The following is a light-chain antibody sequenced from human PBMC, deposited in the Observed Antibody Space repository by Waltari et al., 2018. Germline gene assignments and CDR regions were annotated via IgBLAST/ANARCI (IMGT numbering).Light chain of an antibody. Sequence: EILLTQSPGTLSLSPGERATLSCRDSQSVGRSLTWYQQKPGQAPRLLIYGASSRATGIPDRFSGSGSETDFTLTITRLEPEDFALYYCQHYVRLPVTFGQGTKVDIK. V-gene: IGKV3-20*01. CDR1: QSVGRS. CDR3: QHYVRLPVT. CDR2: GAS. J-gene: IGKJ1*01.